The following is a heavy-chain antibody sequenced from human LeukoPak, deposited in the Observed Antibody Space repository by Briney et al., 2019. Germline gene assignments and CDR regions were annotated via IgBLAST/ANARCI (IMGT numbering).Heavy chain of an antibody. CDR3: AREPHSDYSDHTDAFDI. Sequence: GGSLRLSCAASGFTFSSYWMHWVRQAPGKGLVWVSRINSDGSITSYADSVEGRFTISRDNAKNTLYLQMNSLRAEDTAVYFCAREPHSDYSDHTDAFDIRGQGTMVTVSS. CDR1: GFTFSSYW. V-gene: IGHV3-74*01. J-gene: IGHJ3*02. CDR2: INSDGSIT. D-gene: IGHD4-17*01.